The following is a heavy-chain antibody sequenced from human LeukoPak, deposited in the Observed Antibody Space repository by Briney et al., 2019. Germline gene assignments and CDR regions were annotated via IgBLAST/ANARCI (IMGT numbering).Heavy chain of an antibody. CDR3: ARDLQPYYDSSGCVI. J-gene: IGHJ4*02. D-gene: IGHD3-22*01. V-gene: IGHV1-2*02. CDR1: GYTFTGHY. CDR2: INPNSGGT. Sequence: ASVKVSCKASGYTFTGHYMHWVRQAPGQGLEWMGWINPNSGGTNYAQKFQGRVTMTRDTSISTAYMELSRLRSDDTAVYHCARDLQPYYDSSGCVIWGQGTLVTVSS.